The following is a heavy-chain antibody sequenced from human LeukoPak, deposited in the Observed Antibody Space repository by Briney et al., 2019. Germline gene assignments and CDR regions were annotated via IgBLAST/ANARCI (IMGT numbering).Heavy chain of an antibody. CDR2: ISGSGGGT. CDR1: GFTFSTYA. Sequence: GGSLRLSCAASGFTFSTYAVNWVRQAPGKGLEWVSTISGSGGGTYYADSVKGRFTISRDNSKNTLYLQMSSLRAEDTAVYYCTKDRGRYYDSSGYYWGYYFDSWGQGILVTVST. D-gene: IGHD3-22*01. CDR3: TKDRGRYYDSSGYYWGYYFDS. V-gene: IGHV3-23*01. J-gene: IGHJ4*02.